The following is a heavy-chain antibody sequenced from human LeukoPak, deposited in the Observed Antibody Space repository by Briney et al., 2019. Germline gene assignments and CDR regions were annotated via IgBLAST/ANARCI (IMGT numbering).Heavy chain of an antibody. V-gene: IGHV1-69*13. CDR2: IIPVFGTA. J-gene: IGHJ4*02. Sequence: ASVKVSCKASGGTFSSYTISWVRQAPGQGLEWMGGIIPVFGTANYAQKFQGRVTITADESTSTAYMELSSLRSDDTAVYYCAREGYEQQLVDYWGQGNLVTVSS. CDR1: GGTFSSYT. CDR3: AREGYEQQLVDY. D-gene: IGHD6-13*01.